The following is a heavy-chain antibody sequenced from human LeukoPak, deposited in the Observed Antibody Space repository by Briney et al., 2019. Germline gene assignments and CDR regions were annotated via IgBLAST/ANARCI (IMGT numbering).Heavy chain of an antibody. J-gene: IGHJ6*03. CDR2: IYYSGST. Sequence: SETLSLTCTISGGYITSYYWSWIRQPPGKGLEWIGYIYYSGSTNYNPSLKSRATISVDTSKNQFSLKLSSVTAADTAVYYCARGYSSGYIDYYYYMDVWGKGTTVTVSS. V-gene: IGHV4-59*01. CDR3: ARGYSSGYIDYYYYMDV. CDR1: GGYITSYY. D-gene: IGHD5-18*01.